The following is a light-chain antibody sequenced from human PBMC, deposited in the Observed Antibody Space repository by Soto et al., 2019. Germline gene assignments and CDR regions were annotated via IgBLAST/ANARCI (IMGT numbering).Light chain of an antibody. CDR1: QTISSW. CDR2: KAS. Sequence: DIQMTQSPSTLSGSVGDRVTITCRASQTISSWLAWYQQKPGKAPKLLIYKASTLKSGVPSRFSGSGSGTEFTITISILQPDDFATYYCQQSNSYSEAFCQGTKVELK. CDR3: QQSNSYSEA. J-gene: IGKJ1*01. V-gene: IGKV1-5*03.